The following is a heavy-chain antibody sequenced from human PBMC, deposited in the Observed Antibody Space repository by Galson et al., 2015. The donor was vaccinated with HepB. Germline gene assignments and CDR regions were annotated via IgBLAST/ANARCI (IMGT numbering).Heavy chain of an antibody. V-gene: IGHV3-53*01. CDR1: GFTVSSNY. J-gene: IGHJ6*02. CDR2: IYSGGST. Sequence: SLRLSCAASGFTVSSNYMSWVRQAPGKGLEWVSVIYSGGSTYYADSVKGRFTISRDNSKNTLYLQMNSLRAEDTAVYYCARGLRAAAGTVDYYYYGMDVLGQVITVTVS. CDR3: ARGLRAAAGTVDYYYYGMDV. D-gene: IGHD6-13*01.